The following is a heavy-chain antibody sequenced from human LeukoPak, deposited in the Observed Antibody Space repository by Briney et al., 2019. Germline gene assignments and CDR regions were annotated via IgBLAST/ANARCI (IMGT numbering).Heavy chain of an antibody. CDR2: IYPGDSDT. D-gene: IGHD4-23*01. CDR1: GYSFTNYW. CDR3: ACTVVTLRDDAFDI. Sequence: GESLKISCKSSGYSFTNYWIVWVRQMSGKGLEWMGIIYPGDSDTRYSPSFQGQVTISADKSISTAYLQWSSLKASDTAMYYCACTVVTLRDDAFDIWGQGTMVTVSS. V-gene: IGHV5-51*01. J-gene: IGHJ3*02.